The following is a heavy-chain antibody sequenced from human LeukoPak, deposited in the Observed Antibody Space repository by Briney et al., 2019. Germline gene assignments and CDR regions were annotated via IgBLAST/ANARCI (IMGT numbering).Heavy chain of an antibody. J-gene: IGHJ4*02. D-gene: IGHD3-10*01. CDR1: GFTFSDHY. V-gene: IGHV3-11*01. CDR3: ARVSPYYYGAGPYYVIY. Sequence: GGSLRLSCAASGFTFSDHYMSWIRQAPGKGLEWVSYISSPGTSIFYADSVKGRFTVSRDNTKNSLFLQMNSLRVEDTAVYYCARVSPYYYGAGPYYVIYWGQGTLVTVSS. CDR2: ISSPGTSI.